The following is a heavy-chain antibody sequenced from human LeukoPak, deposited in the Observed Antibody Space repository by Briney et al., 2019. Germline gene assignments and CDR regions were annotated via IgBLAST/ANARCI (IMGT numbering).Heavy chain of an antibody. CDR2: IYHTGST. J-gene: IGHJ4*02. CDR1: GASIRSYY. CDR3: STDSPTGFDH. D-gene: IGHD2-8*02. Sequence: SETLSLTCTVSGASIRSYYWSWTRQTPGKGLEWIGYIYHTGSTKYNPSLKSRVTISIDTSKNHFSLTLTSVTAADTAVYYCSTDSPTGFDHWVQGALVTVSS. V-gene: IGHV4-59*01.